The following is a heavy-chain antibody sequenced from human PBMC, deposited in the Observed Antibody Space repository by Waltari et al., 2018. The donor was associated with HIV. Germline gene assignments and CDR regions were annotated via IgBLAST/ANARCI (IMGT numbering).Heavy chain of an antibody. CDR1: GHPLSDLS. J-gene: IGHJ6*02. Sequence: QVHLVPPGAEVKKPGASVKVSCEVSGHPLSDLSMHWVPQVPGKGLEWMGNFDPEDDETIYAQKFQGRVTMTEDTSSDTAYMELSSLTSGDTAVYYCATDFSGMVRAYSYYSLDVWGQGTTVTVSS. D-gene: IGHD3-10*01. CDR3: ATDFSGMVRAYSYYSLDV. CDR2: FDPEDDET. V-gene: IGHV1-24*01.